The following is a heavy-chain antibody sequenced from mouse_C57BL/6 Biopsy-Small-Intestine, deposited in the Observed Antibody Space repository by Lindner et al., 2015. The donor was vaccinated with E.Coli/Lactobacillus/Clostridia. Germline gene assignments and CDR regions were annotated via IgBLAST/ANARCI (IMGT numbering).Heavy chain of an antibody. J-gene: IGHJ3*01. V-gene: IGHV1-22*01. Sequence: VQLQESGPELVKPGASVKMSCKASGYTFTDYNMHWVKQSHGKSLEWIGYINLNNGGTNYNQKFKDKATLTVNKSSSTAYMELRSLTSEDSAVYYCARFDYYGSSYPFVYWGQGTLVTVSA. CDR2: INLNNGGT. D-gene: IGHD1-1*01. CDR3: ARFDYYGSSYPFVY. CDR1: GYTFTDYN.